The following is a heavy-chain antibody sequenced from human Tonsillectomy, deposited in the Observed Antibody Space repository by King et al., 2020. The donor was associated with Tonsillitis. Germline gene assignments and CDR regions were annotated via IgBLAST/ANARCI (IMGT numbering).Heavy chain of an antibody. CDR3: ARPITMIVVVSDAFDI. J-gene: IGHJ3*02. Sequence: VQLVESGGGVVQPGRSLRLSCAASGFTFSSYAMHWVRQAPGKGLEWVAVISYDGSNKYYADSVKGRFTISRDNSKNTPYLQRNSLRAEDTAVYYCARPITMIVVVSDAFDIWGQGTMVTVSS. V-gene: IGHV3-30-3*01. CDR2: ISYDGSNK. CDR1: GFTFSSYA. D-gene: IGHD3-22*01.